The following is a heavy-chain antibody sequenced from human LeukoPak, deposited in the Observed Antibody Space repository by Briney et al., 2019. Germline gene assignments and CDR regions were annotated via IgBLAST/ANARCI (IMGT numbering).Heavy chain of an antibody. D-gene: IGHD3-16*02. CDR3: ARERRHYDYVWGSYRLSVYFDY. CDR2: SSGSGCST. V-gene: IGHV3-23*01. Sequence: GGSLRLSCAASGFAFSSYAMSWVRQAGGKGLEWVSASSGSGCSTYYADSVKGRFTISRDNSQNTLYLQMNSLRAEDPAVYYCARERRHYDYVWGSYRLSVYFDYWGQGTLVTVSS. J-gene: IGHJ4*02. CDR1: GFAFSSYA.